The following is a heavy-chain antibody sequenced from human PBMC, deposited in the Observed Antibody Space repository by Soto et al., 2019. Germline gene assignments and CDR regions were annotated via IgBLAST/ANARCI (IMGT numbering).Heavy chain of an antibody. CDR3: AKDGKAGYDRTGPIYYYYMDV. CDR2: ISWNSGSI. CDR1: GFTFDDYA. D-gene: IGHD3-16*01. V-gene: IGHV3-9*01. J-gene: IGHJ6*03. Sequence: PGGSLRLSCAASGFTFDDYAMHWVRQAPGKGLEWVSGISWNSGSIGYADSVKGRFTISRDNAKNSLYLQMNSLRAEDTALYYCAKDGKAGYDRTGPIYYYYMDVWGKGTTVTVSS.